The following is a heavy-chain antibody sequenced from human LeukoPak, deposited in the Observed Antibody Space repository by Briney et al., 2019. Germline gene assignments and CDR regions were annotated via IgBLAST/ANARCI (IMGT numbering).Heavy chain of an antibody. CDR2: IYYSGST. CDR1: GGSISSSSYY. Sequence: SETLSLTCTVSGGSISSSSYYWGWIRQPPGKGLEWIGSIYYSGSTYYNPSLKSRVTISVDTSKNQFSLKLSSVTAADTAVYYCARFAAAGSAPIDYWGQGTLVTVSS. J-gene: IGHJ4*02. V-gene: IGHV4-39*07. CDR3: ARFAAAGSAPIDY. D-gene: IGHD6-13*01.